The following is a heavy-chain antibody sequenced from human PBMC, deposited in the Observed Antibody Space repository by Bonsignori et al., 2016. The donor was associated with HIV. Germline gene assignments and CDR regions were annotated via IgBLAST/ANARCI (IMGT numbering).Heavy chain of an antibody. CDR3: ARTDFGVLL. Sequence: WVRQAPGQGLEWMGLINPSSGSTNYTQKFQGRVTFTRDTSTSTVYMELSNLRSQDTAFYFCARTDFGVLLWGQGTPGHRLL. CDR2: INPSSGST. V-gene: IGHV1-46*01. D-gene: IGHD3-3*01. J-gene: IGHJ4*02.